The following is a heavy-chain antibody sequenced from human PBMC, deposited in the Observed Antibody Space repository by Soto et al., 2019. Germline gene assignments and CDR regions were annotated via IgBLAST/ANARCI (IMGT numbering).Heavy chain of an antibody. Sequence: EVQLLESGGTLVQPGGSLRLSCSASGFTFSNYAMSWVRQAPGKGLEWVSGIGGGGGVAYYADSVTGRFTMSRDNSKNTLYLQMDSLRADDTAVYFCAKDVGARYDILTAYPDFDYWGQGTLVTVSS. D-gene: IGHD3-9*01. J-gene: IGHJ4*02. CDR1: GFTFSNYA. CDR2: IGGGGGVA. V-gene: IGHV3-23*01. CDR3: AKDVGARYDILTAYPDFDY.